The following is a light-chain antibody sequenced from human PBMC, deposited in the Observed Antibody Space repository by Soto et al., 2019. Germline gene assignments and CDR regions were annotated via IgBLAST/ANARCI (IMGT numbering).Light chain of an antibody. V-gene: IGLV2-14*01. CDR3: SSYTSSYV. CDR1: SSDVGDYNY. J-gene: IGLJ1*01. Sequence: SVLTQPASVSGSPGQSITISCTGTSSDVGDYNYVSWYQQHPGKAPKLMIYEVSNRPSGVSNRFSGSKSGNTASLTISGLQAEDEADYYCSSYTSSYVFGTGTKLTVL. CDR2: EVS.